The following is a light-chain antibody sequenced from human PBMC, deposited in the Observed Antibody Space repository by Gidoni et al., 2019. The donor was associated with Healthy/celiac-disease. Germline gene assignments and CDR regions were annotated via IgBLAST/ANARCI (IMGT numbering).Light chain of an antibody. Sequence: DIQMTHSPSSLSASVGDRVTITCRASQSISSYLNWYQQKPGKAPKLLIYAASSLQSGVPSRFSGSGSGTDFTLTISSLQPEDFATYYCQQSYSTPPWTFGQXTKVEIK. V-gene: IGKV1-39*01. CDR3: QQSYSTPPWT. CDR2: AAS. J-gene: IGKJ1*01. CDR1: QSISSY.